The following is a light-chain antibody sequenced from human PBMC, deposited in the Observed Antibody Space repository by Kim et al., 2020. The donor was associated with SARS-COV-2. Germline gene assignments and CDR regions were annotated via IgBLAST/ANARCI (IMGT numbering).Light chain of an antibody. CDR1: QEISNY. CDR3: QHYDSLPYT. Sequence: SASVRDRVTITCQASQEISNYLNWCQQKSGKAPKVLIYDASNLETGVPSRFSGSGSGTSFTFTINSLQPEDVATYYCQHYDSLPYTFGQGTKLEI. J-gene: IGKJ2*01. CDR2: DAS. V-gene: IGKV1-33*01.